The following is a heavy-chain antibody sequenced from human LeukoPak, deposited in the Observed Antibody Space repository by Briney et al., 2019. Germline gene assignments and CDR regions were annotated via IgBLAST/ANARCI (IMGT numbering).Heavy chain of an antibody. CDR2: IYYSGST. CDR3: ARHRASSRGGSGYSQGGFDY. D-gene: IGHD3-22*01. V-gene: IGHV4-39*01. Sequence: PSETLSLTCTVSGGSISSSDYYWGWIRQPPGKGLEWIGSIYYSGSTYYNPSLKSRVTISVDTSKNQFSLNLSSVTAADTAVYYCARHRASSRGGSGYSQGGFDYWGQGTPVTVSS. J-gene: IGHJ4*02. CDR1: GGSISSSDYY.